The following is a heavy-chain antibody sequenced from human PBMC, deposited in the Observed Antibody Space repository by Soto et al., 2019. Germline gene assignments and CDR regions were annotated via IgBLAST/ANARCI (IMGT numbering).Heavy chain of an antibody. CDR1: ADTFTSYY. CDR2: INPNGGST. J-gene: IGHJ6*02. D-gene: IGHD3-3*01. CDR3: ARRLLFGASMSSQSMDV. Sequence: GASVKVSCKAPADTFTSYYIHWVRQTPGHGLEWMGIINPNGGSTRFAQTFQGRITMTTDTSTSTVYMELRSLRSGDTAVYYCARRLLFGASMSSQSMDVWGQGTTVTVSS. V-gene: IGHV1-46*01.